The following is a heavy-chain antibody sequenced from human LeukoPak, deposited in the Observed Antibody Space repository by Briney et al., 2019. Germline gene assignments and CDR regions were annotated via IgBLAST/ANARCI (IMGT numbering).Heavy chain of an antibody. Sequence: GGSLRLSCAASGFTFSSYSMNWVRQAPGKGLEWVSYISSSSTIYYADSVKGRFTISRDNAKNSLYLQMNSLRAEDTAVYYCARRGAGYYGSGSLWYMDVWGKGTTVTVSS. V-gene: IGHV3-48*01. CDR1: GFTFSSYS. J-gene: IGHJ6*03. CDR3: ARRGAGYYGSGSLWYMDV. D-gene: IGHD3-10*01. CDR2: ISSSSTI.